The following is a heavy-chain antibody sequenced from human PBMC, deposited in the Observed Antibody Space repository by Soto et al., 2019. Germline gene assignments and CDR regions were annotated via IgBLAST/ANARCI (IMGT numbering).Heavy chain of an antibody. Sequence: QVQLQESGPGLVKPSQTLTLTFSVSGGSIDNGGLYWSLARQLPGEGPQLIGYIYYTGAAYYNPALKSRVVISLDTSANQFSLSLTSLTAADTAVYYCASGTFNDISFDSWGQGRLVTVSS. CDR2: IYYTGAA. CDR1: GGSIDNGGLY. D-gene: IGHD2-21*01. J-gene: IGHJ4*02. CDR3: ASGTFNDISFDS. V-gene: IGHV4-31*03.